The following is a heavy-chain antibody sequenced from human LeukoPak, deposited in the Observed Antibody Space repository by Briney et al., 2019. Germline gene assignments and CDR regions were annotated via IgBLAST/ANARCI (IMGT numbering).Heavy chain of an antibody. CDR3: ARGVYALDV. J-gene: IGHJ3*01. CDR1: GFTFSNYW. Sequence: GGSLRLSCAASGFTFSNYWMAWVRQAPGKGLEWVAYMSQDGSEIYYVDSVKGRFIISRDNAKNSLYLQMNSLRAEDTAVYYCARGVYALDVWGQGTLITVSS. D-gene: IGHD2-8*01. V-gene: IGHV3-7*01. CDR2: MSQDGSEI.